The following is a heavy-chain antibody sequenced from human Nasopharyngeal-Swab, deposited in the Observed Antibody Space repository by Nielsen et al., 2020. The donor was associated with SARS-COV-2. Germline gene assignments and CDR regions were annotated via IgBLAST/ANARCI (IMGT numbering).Heavy chain of an antibody. J-gene: IGHJ4*02. D-gene: IGHD3-22*01. CDR3: AKGPEITMIVVVYPFDY. V-gene: IGHV3-23*01. CDR2: ISGSGGST. CDR1: GFTFSSYA. Sequence: GESLKISCAASGFTFSSYAMSWVRQAPGKGLEWVSAISGSGGSTYYADSVEGRFTISRDNSKNTLYLQMNSLRAEDTAVYYCAKGPEITMIVVVYPFDYWGQGTLVTVSS.